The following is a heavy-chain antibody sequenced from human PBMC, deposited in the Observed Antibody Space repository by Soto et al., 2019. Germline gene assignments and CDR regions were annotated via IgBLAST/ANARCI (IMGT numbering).Heavy chain of an antibody. Sequence: SVKVSCKASGGTFSSYAISWVRQAPGQGLEWMGGIIPIFGTANYAQKFQGRVTITADESTSTAYMELSSLRSEDTAVYYCALEPYDFGGAFDYWGQGTLVTVS. CDR1: GGTFSSYA. J-gene: IGHJ4*02. D-gene: IGHD3-3*01. V-gene: IGHV1-69*13. CDR3: ALEPYDFGGAFDY. CDR2: IIPIFGTA.